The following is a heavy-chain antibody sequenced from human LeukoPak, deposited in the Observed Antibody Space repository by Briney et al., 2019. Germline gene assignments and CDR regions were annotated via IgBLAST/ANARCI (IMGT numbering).Heavy chain of an antibody. J-gene: IGHJ4*02. Sequence: GGSLRLSCAASEFIFCTYAIHWVRQAPGKGLEWVAGISYDESNKYYADSVKGRFTISRDNSKNTLYLQMNSLRADDTAVYYCARVSGVMGATPFDHWGQGTLVTVSS. D-gene: IGHD1-26*01. V-gene: IGHV3-30*04. CDR2: ISYDESNK. CDR3: ARVSGVMGATPFDH. CDR1: EFIFCTYA.